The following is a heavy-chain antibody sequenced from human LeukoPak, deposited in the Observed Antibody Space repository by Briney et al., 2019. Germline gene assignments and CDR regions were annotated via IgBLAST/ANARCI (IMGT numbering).Heavy chain of an antibody. CDR2: ISPNSGGT. CDR3: ARGCSSTSCHSLFDY. J-gene: IGHJ4*02. V-gene: IGHV1-2*06. Sequence: ASVKVSCKASGYTFTGYYMHWVRQAPGQGLEWMGRISPNSGGTNYAQKFQGRVTMTRDTSISTAYMELSRLRSDDTAVYYCARGCSSTSCHSLFDYWGQGTLVTVSS. CDR1: GYTFTGYY. D-gene: IGHD2-2*01.